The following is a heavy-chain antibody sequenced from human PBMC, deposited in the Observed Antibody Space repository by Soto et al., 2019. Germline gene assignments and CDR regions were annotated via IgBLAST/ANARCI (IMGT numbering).Heavy chain of an antibody. CDR2: IWYDGSNK. CDR1: GFTFSSYG. D-gene: IGHD6-19*01. CDR3: AKVGEQCLPTQEAFDI. J-gene: IGHJ3*02. Sequence: GGSLRLSCAASGFTFSSYGMHWVRQAPGKGLEWVAVIWYDGSNKYYADSVKGRFTISRDSSKNTLYLQMNSLRAEDTAVYYCAKVGEQCLPTQEAFDIWAQRTMVTVSS. V-gene: IGHV3-33*06.